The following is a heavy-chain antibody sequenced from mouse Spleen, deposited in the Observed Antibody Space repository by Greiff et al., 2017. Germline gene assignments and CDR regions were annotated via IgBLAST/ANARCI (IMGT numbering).Heavy chain of an antibody. V-gene: IGHV7-1*01. J-gene: IGHJ4*01. D-gene: IGHD1-2*01. CDR1: GFTFSDFY. CDR3: ARDAHYYGYAMDY. Sequence: EVNVVESGGGLVQSGRSLRLSCATSGFTFSDFYMEWVRQAPGKGLEWIAASRNKANDYTTEYSASVKGRFIVSRDTSQSILYLQMNALRAEDTAIYYCARDAHYYGYAMDYWGQGTSVTGSS. CDR2: SRNKANDYTT.